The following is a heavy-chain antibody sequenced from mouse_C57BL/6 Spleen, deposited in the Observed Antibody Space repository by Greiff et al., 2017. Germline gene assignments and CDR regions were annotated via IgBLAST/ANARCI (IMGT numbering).Heavy chain of an antibody. Sequence: LMESGPELVKPGASVKISCKASGYTFTDYYINWVKQRPGQGLEWIGWIYPGSGNTKYNEKFKGKATLTVDTSSSTAYMRLSSLTSEDSAVYFCARSCYYYGSSYPYAMDYWGQGTSVTVSS. D-gene: IGHD1-1*01. V-gene: IGHV1-84*01. CDR2: IYPGSGNT. CDR1: GYTFTDYY. CDR3: ARSCYYYGSSYPYAMDY. J-gene: IGHJ4*01.